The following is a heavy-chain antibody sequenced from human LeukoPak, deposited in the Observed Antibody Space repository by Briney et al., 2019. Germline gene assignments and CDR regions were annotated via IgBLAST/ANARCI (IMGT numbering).Heavy chain of an antibody. CDR2: FDPEDGET. D-gene: IGHD2-2*01. V-gene: IGHV1-24*01. CDR1: GYTLTELS. J-gene: IGHJ6*03. CDR3: ATVRYCSSTSCYYYYMDV. Sequence: ASVKVSCKVSGYTLTELSMHWVRQAPGKGLEWMGGFDPEDGETIYAQKFQGRVTMTEDTSTDTAYMELSSLRSEDTAVYYCATVRYCSSTSCYYYYMDVWGKGTTVTVSS.